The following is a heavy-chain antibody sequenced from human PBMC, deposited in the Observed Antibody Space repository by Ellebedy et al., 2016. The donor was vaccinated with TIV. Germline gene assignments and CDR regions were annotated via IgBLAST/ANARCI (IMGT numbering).Heavy chain of an antibody. V-gene: IGHV4-39*01. CDR2: IYYSGST. Sequence: MPSETLSLTCTVSGGSISSSSYYWGWIRQPPGKGLEWIGSIYYSGSTYYNPSLKSRVTISVDTSKNQFSLKLSSVTAADTAVYYCARLQYYYDSRGSRPYFDYWGQGTLVTVSS. CDR1: GGSISSSSYY. J-gene: IGHJ4*02. CDR3: ARLQYYYDSRGSRPYFDY. D-gene: IGHD3-22*01.